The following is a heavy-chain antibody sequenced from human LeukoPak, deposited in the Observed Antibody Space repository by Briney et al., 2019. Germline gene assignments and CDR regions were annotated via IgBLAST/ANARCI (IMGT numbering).Heavy chain of an antibody. V-gene: IGHV3-64*01. CDR2: ISSNGGST. CDR3: ARVRSSSWHEGYYYYYGMDV. J-gene: IGHJ6*02. CDR1: GFTFSSYA. D-gene: IGHD6-13*01. Sequence: GGSLRLSCAASGFTFSSYAMHWVRQAPGKGLEYVSAISSNGGSTYYANSVKGRFTISRDNSKNTLHLQMGSLRAEDMAVYYCARVRSSSWHEGYYYYYGMDVWGQGTTVTVSS.